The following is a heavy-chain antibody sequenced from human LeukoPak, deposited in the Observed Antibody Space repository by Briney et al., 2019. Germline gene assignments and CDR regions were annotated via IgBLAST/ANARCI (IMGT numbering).Heavy chain of an antibody. Sequence: SETLSLTCTVSGGSISSGGYYWSWIRQHPGKGLEWIGYIYYSGSTYYNPSLKSRVTISVDTSKNQFSLKLSSVTAADTAVYYCARRIRYCSSTSCYSWFDPWGQGTLVTVSS. J-gene: IGHJ5*02. V-gene: IGHV4-31*03. D-gene: IGHD2-2*02. CDR1: GGSISSGGYY. CDR3: ARRIRYCSSTSCYSWFDP. CDR2: IYYSGST.